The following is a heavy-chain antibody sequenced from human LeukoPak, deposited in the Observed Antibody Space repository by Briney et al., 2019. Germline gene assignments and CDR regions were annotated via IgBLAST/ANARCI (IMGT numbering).Heavy chain of an antibody. V-gene: IGHV4-59*12. J-gene: IGHJ4*02. Sequence: SETLSLTCTVSGGSISSYYWSWIRQPPGKGLEWIGYIYYSGSTNYNPSLKSRVTISVDTSKNQFSLKLSSVTAADTAVYYCARDHGSGWYSYLDDWGQGTLVTVSS. CDR3: ARDHGSGWYSYLDD. CDR1: GGSISSYY. D-gene: IGHD6-19*01. CDR2: IYYSGST.